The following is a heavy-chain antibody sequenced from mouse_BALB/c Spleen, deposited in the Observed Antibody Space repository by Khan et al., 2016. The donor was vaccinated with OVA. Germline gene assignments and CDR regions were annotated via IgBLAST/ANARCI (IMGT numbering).Heavy chain of an antibody. V-gene: IGHV1S29*02. CDR2: FFPNSGGS. CDR3: VRSGYGSFAF. J-gene: IGHJ3*01. D-gene: IGHD1-2*01. CDR1: GYTFTDYN. Sequence: VQLKESGPEVVKPGASVKISCKASGYTFTDYNMDWLKQRHGKSLEWIGYFFPNSGGSGYNQKFKTKATLTVDISSSTAYMDLHSLTSEDSAVYYCVRSGYGSFAFWGQGTLVTVSA.